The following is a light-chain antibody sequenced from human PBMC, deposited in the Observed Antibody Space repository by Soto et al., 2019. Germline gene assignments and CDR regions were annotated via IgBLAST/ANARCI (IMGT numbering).Light chain of an antibody. V-gene: IGKV4-1*01. J-gene: IGKJ1*01. Sequence: DIVMTQSPDSLAVSLGERATINCKSSQSVLYSSNNKNYLAWYQQKPGQPPKLLIYWASTRESGVPDRFSGSGSGTDFTLNISSLQAEDVAVYYCQKYYSTPKTFGQGTKVEIK. CDR1: QSVLYSSNNKNY. CDR3: QKYYSTPKT. CDR2: WAS.